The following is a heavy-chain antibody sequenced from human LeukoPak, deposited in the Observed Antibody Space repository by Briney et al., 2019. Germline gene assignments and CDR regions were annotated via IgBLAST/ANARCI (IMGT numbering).Heavy chain of an antibody. V-gene: IGHV3-48*01. D-gene: IGHD1-26*01. CDR2: ISSSSSTI. J-gene: IGHJ3*02. CDR3: AGSGSLDAFDI. CDR1: GFTFSSYA. Sequence: GGSLRLSCAASGFTFSSYAMSWVRQAPGKGLEWVSYISSSSSTIYYADSVKGRFTISRDNAKNSLYLQMNSLRAEDTAVYYCAGSGSLDAFDIWGQGTMVTVSS.